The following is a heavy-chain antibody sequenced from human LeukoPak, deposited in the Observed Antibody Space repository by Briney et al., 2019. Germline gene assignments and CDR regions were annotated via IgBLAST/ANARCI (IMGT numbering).Heavy chain of an antibody. CDR2: ISSSSSYI. CDR1: GFTFSSYS. Sequence: KAGGSLRLSCAASGFTFSSYSMNWVRQAPGKGLEWVSSISSSSSYIYYADSVKGRFTISRDNAKNSLYLQMNSLRAEDTAVYYCARWYYYETSGLYYGSFDNWGQGTLVTVSS. J-gene: IGHJ5*02. CDR3: ARWYYYETSGLYYGSFDN. V-gene: IGHV3-21*04. D-gene: IGHD3-22*01.